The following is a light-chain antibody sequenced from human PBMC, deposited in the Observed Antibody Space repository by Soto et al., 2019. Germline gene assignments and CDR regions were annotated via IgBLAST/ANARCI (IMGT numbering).Light chain of an antibody. CDR2: DVS. Sequence: QSVLTQPASVSGSPGQSITISCTGTSSDVGGHDYVSWYQQHPGKVPKLMIYDVSKRPSGVPDRFSGSKSGNTASLTISGLQAEDEADYYCCSYAGSYTYVFGTGTKVTVL. CDR1: SSDVGGHDY. J-gene: IGLJ1*01. V-gene: IGLV2-11*01. CDR3: CSYAGSYTYV.